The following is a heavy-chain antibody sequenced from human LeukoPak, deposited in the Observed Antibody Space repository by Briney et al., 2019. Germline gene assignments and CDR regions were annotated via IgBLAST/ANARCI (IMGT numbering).Heavy chain of an antibody. Sequence: GGSLRLSCVTSGFTFSSYGMHWVRQVPGKGLEWVAVISYDAKSSYHVDSVKGRFTISRDNSKNTLYLQMNSLRAEDTAVYYCANGRLRLGELSFLDYWGQGTLVTVSS. V-gene: IGHV3-30*18. CDR1: GFTFSSYG. D-gene: IGHD3-16*02. CDR2: ISYDAKSS. CDR3: ANGRLRLGELSFLDY. J-gene: IGHJ4*02.